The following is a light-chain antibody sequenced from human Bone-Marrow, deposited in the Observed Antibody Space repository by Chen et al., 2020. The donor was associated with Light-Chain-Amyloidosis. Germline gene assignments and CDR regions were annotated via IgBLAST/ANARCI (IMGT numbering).Light chain of an antibody. CDR3: QVWDGRSDRPV. CDR2: DDS. J-gene: IGLJ3*02. V-gene: IGLV3-21*02. CDR1: NIGSTS. Sequence: SYVLTQPSSVSVAPGQTATIACGGNNIGSTSVHWYQQTPGQAPLLVVYDDSDRPSGIPERLFCSNSGNTATLTIGRVEDGDEADYYYQVWDGRSDRPVFGGGTKLNVL.